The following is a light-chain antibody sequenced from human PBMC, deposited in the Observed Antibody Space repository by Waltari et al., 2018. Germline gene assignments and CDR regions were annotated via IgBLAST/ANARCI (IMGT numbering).Light chain of an antibody. CDR2: DDN. CDR3: YSKDTDGGSQGK. Sequence: YDLTQPPSVSVSPGQTAAITCSGDGLPTQYTFWSQKKSGQAPVLVMYDDNKRPSGITGRFSGSSAGTVATLTITGAQVDDEADYYCYSKDTDGGSQGKIGGGTKLTVL. J-gene: IGLJ2*01. CDR1: GLPTQY. V-gene: IGLV3-10*01.